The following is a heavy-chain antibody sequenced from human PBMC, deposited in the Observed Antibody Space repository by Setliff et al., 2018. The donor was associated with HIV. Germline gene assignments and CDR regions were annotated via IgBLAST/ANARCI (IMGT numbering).Heavy chain of an antibody. CDR2: IHYDGRT. D-gene: IGHD2-2*01. CDR1: RGSVSDTLYY. V-gene: IGHV4-39*07. J-gene: IGHJ2*01. CDR3: ARDKTYCNYSRCSRAGWYFDL. Sequence: SETLSLTCTVSRGSVSDTLYYRSWIRQSPWKGLEFIGSIHYDGRTYNKESLKSRVTISEDTSKNQFSLRLSSVTAADTAVYYCARDKTYCNYSRCSRAGWYFDLWGRGTLVTVSS.